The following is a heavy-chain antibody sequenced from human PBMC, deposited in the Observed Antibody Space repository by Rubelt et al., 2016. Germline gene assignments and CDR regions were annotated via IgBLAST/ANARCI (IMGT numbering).Heavy chain of an antibody. CDR2: ISYDGSNK. Sequence: GFTFSSYGMHWVRQAPGKGLEWVAVISYDGSNKYYADSVKGRFTISRDNSKNTLYLQMNSLRAEDTAVYYCARDYALVAHGEGWYYYYGMDVWGQGTTVTVSS. J-gene: IGHJ6*02. CDR1: GFTFSSYG. V-gene: IGHV3-33*05. CDR3: ARDYALVAHGEGWYYYYGMDV. D-gene: IGHD2-8*02.